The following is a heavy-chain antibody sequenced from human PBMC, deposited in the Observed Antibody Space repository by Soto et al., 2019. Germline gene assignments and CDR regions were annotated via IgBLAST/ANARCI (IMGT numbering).Heavy chain of an antibody. CDR1: GGSISSGDYY. J-gene: IGHJ5*02. D-gene: IGHD3-3*01. CDR2: IYYSGST. CDR3: ARGSGGVIKRKYNWFDP. V-gene: IGHV4-30-4*01. Sequence: SETLSLTCTVSGGSISSGDYYWSWIRQPPGKGLEWIGYIYYSGSTYYNPSLKSRVTISVDTSKNQFSLKLSSVTAADTAVYYCARGSGGVIKRKYNWFDPWGQGTLVTVSS.